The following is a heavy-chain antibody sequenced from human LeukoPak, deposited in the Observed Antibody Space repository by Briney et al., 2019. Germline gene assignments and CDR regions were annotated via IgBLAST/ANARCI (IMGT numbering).Heavy chain of an antibody. D-gene: IGHD3-10*01. J-gene: IGHJ4*02. V-gene: IGHV3-23*01. CDR2: ISNSGTIT. CDR1: GFTFGRFA. CDR3: TTESFHY. Sequence: GGSLRLSCEVSGFTFGRFAMNWVRQAPGKGLEWVSIISNSGTITSYADSVKGRFTISRDNSKNTVYLQMNSLRAEDTALYYCTTESFHYWGQGSLVAVSS.